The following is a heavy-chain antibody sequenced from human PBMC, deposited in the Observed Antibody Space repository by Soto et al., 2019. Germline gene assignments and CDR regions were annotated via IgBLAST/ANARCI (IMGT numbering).Heavy chain of an antibody. D-gene: IGHD3-10*01. CDR3: ARGPRGYVYYHGMDV. J-gene: IGHJ6*02. CDR1: GGSISSYY. Sequence: SETLSLTCTVSGGSISSYYVSWIRQSAGKGLEWIGRIDTSGTTNYNPSLKSRVTTSVDASKNHFSLNLSSVTAADTAVYYCARGPRGYVYYHGMDVWGQGTTVTVSS. V-gene: IGHV4-4*07. CDR2: IDTSGTT.